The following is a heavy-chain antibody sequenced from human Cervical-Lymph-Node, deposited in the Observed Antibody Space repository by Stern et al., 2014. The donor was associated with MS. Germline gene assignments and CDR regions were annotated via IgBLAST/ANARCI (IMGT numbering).Heavy chain of an antibody. Sequence: VQLVESGAEVKKPGSSVKVSCKASGGTFSSYAISWVRQAPGQGLEWMGGIIPIFGTANYAQKFQGRVTITADDSTSTAYMELSSLRSEDTAVYYCARLERPLSEDGGFDYWGQGTLVTVSS. CDR1: GGTFSSYA. V-gene: IGHV1-69*01. CDR2: IIPIFGTA. D-gene: IGHD5-24*01. CDR3: ARLERPLSEDGGFDY. J-gene: IGHJ4*02.